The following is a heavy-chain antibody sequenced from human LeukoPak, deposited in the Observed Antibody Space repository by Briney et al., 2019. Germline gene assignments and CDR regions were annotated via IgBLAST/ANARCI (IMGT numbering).Heavy chain of an antibody. Sequence: SETLSLTCTVSGGSISPYYWSWLRQSPGKGLEWIGYISYSGSTKNNPSLKSRVTISVDTSKNQFSLTLTSVTAADTAVYYCAKEGAESFPDAFDIWGPGTLITVSS. CDR1: GGSISPYY. CDR3: AKEGAESFPDAFDI. D-gene: IGHD3-10*01. J-gene: IGHJ3*02. V-gene: IGHV4-59*01. CDR2: ISYSGST.